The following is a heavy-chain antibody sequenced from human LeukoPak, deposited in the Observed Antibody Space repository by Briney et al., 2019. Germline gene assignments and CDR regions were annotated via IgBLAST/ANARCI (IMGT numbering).Heavy chain of an antibody. CDR2: IHPDDSDT. Sequence: GECLKISCKGSGYSFISYWIGWVRQMPGKGLEWMGIIHPDDSDTRYSPSFQGQVTISADKSINTAYLQWSSLKASDTAIYYCARLHGYCTSTSCPGMAFDIWGQGTMVTVSS. D-gene: IGHD2-2*01. V-gene: IGHV5-51*01. CDR1: GYSFISYW. J-gene: IGHJ3*02. CDR3: ARLHGYCTSTSCPGMAFDI.